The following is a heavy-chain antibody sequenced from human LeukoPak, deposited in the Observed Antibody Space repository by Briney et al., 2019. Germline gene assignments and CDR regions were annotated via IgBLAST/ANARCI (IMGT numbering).Heavy chain of an antibody. CDR2: IYYSGST. D-gene: IGHD3-22*01. J-gene: IGHJ4*02. Sequence: PSETLSLTCTVSGGSISSSSYYWGWIRQPPGKGLEWIGNIYYSGSTYYNPSLKSRVTISVDTSKDQFSLKLSSVTAADTAVYYCASGVVVITTRPFDYWGQGTLVTVSS. V-gene: IGHV4-39*01. CDR3: ASGVVVITTRPFDY. CDR1: GGSISSSSYY.